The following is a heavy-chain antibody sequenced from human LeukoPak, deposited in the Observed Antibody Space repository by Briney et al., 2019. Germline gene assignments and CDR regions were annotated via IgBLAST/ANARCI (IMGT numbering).Heavy chain of an antibody. D-gene: IGHD3-10*01. J-gene: IGHJ6*02. V-gene: IGHV3-15*01. CDR3: TTGITMVRGTNPDQYYGMDV. CDR1: GFTFSNAW. Sequence: GGSLRLSCAASGFTFSNAWMSWVRQAPGKGLEWVGRIKSKTDGGTTDYAAPVKGRFTISRDDSKNTLYLQMNSLKTEDTAAYYCTTGITMVRGTNPDQYYGMDVWGQGTTVTVSS. CDR2: IKSKTDGGTT.